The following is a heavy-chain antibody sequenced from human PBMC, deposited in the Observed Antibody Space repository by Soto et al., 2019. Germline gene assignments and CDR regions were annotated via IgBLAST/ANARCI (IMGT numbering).Heavy chain of an antibody. D-gene: IGHD5-18*01. V-gene: IGHV4-61*01. J-gene: IGHJ3*02. CDR1: GGSVSGLTYY. CDR3: ARPRGYSYGYDSDAFDI. CDR2: IYKSGST. Sequence: TSETLSLTCTVSGGSVSGLTYYWSWIRQSPGKGLEWIGYIYKSGSTSYNPSLKSRVTISVDTSKNQFSLKLSSVTAADTAVYYCARPRGYSYGYDSDAFDIWGQGTMVTVSS.